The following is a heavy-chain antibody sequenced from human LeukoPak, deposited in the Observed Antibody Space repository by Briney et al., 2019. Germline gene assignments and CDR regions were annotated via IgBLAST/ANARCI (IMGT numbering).Heavy chain of an antibody. CDR3: ARDRRYCSSTSCYYAFDI. Sequence: SETLSLTCTVSGGSISSSSYYWGWIRLPPGKGLEWIGSIYYSESTYYNPSLKSRVTISVDTSKNQFSLKLSSVTAADTAVYYCARDRRYCSSTSCYYAFDIWGQGIMVTVSS. D-gene: IGHD2-2*01. CDR1: GGSISSSSYY. CDR2: IYYSEST. V-gene: IGHV4-39*07. J-gene: IGHJ3*02.